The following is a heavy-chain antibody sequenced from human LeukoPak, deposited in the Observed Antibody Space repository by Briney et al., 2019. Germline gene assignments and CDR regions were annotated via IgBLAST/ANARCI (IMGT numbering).Heavy chain of an antibody. Sequence: SETLSLTCTVSGGSISSGGYYWSWIRQHPGKGLEWIGYIYYSRSTYYNPSLKSRVTISVDTSKNQFSLKLSSVTAADTAVYYCARVPTTVIYYYGMDVWGQGTTVTVSS. CDR1: GGSISSGGYY. J-gene: IGHJ6*02. V-gene: IGHV4-31*03. CDR3: ARVPTTVIYYYGMDV. D-gene: IGHD4-17*01. CDR2: IYYSRST.